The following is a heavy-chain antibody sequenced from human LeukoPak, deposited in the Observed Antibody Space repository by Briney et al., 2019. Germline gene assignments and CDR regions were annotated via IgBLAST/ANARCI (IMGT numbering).Heavy chain of an antibody. CDR2: INHSGST. CDR1: GGSFSGHY. Sequence: SETLSLTCAVYGGSFSGHYWSWIRQPPGKGLEWIGEINHSGSTNYNPSLKSRVTISVDTSKNQFSLKLSSVTAADTAVYYCARARTYLGYSSGWYGGCLDYWGQGTLVTVSS. D-gene: IGHD6-19*01. V-gene: IGHV4-34*01. CDR3: ARARTYLGYSSGWYGGCLDY. J-gene: IGHJ4*02.